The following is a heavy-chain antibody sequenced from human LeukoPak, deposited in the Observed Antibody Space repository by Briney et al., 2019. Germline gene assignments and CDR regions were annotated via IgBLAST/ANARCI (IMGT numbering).Heavy chain of an antibody. CDR3: ARDNKAVGQSLDY. D-gene: IGHD2/OR15-2a*01. CDR1: GGSISSYY. J-gene: IGHJ4*02. Sequence: KPSETLSLTCTVSGGSISSYYWSWIRQPPGKGLEWIGYIYYSGRTNYNPSLKSRVTISVDTSKNQFSLKLSSVTAADTAVYYCARDNKAVGQSLDYWGQGTLVTVSS. CDR2: IYYSGRT. V-gene: IGHV4-59*01.